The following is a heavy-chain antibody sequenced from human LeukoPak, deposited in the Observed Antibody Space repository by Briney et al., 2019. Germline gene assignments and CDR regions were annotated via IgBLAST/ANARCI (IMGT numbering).Heavy chain of an antibody. CDR1: GFSFSSYS. D-gene: IGHD3-3*01. CDR3: AKDLNYDFWSGLGN. J-gene: IGHJ4*02. CDR2: IDRSSNII. Sequence: GGSLRLSCAASGFSFSSYSMNWVRQAQGNGLERVSYIDRSSNIIYYADPVKGRFTISRDNSKNTLYLQMNSLRAEDTAVYYCAKDLNYDFWSGLGNWGQGTLVTVSS. V-gene: IGHV3-48*01.